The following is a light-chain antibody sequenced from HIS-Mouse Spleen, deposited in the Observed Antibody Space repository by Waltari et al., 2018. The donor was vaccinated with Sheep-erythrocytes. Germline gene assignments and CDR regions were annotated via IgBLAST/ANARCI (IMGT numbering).Light chain of an antibody. CDR3: CSRTYAGSYNHV. CDR2: DVS. CDR1: SSDVGGYNY. V-gene: IGLV2-11*01. Sequence: QSALTQPRSVSGSPGQSVTISCTGTSSDVGGYNYVSWYQQHPGKAPKLMIYDVSKRPSGVPDRFSGSKSGNTASLTISGLQAEDEADYYCCSRTYAGSYNHVFATGTKVTVL. J-gene: IGLJ1*01.